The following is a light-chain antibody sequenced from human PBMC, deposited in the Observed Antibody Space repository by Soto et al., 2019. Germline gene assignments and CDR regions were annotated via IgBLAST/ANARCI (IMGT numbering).Light chain of an antibody. Sequence: QSVLTQPPSVSGAPGQRVTISCTGSSSNIGAGYDVHWYQQLPGTAPKLLIYGTSNRPSGVPDRFSGSKSGTSASLAITGLQAEDEADYYCQSYDNSLGGSYVFXIGTKVTVL. CDR3: QSYDNSLGGSYV. J-gene: IGLJ1*01. CDR2: GTS. CDR1: SSNIGAGYD. V-gene: IGLV1-40*01.